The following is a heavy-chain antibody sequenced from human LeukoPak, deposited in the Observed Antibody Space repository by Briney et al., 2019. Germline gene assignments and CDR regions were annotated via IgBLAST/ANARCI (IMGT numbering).Heavy chain of an antibody. CDR1: GNTFIGFY. V-gene: IGHV1-2*02. Sequence: ASVKVSCKTSGNTFIGFYMHWVRRAPGQGLEWMGWIHPNSGGTKYAQKFQGRVTMTRDTSISTAYMELSRLRSDDTAVYYCAREVLLWFGEPYMDVWGKGTTVTVSS. D-gene: IGHD3-10*01. CDR2: IHPNSGGT. J-gene: IGHJ6*03. CDR3: AREVLLWFGEPYMDV.